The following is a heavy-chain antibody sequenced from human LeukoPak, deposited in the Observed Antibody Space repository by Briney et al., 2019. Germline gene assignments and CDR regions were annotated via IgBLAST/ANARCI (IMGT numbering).Heavy chain of an antibody. V-gene: IGHV4-59*08. CDR1: GGSISGFY. D-gene: IGHD6-13*01. CDR2: IYYSGST. J-gene: IGHJ6*03. Sequence: PSETLSLTCAVSGGSISGFYWSWIRQPPGKGLEWIGFIYYSGSTSYNPSLKSRLSISVDTSKNQFSLKLSSVTAADTAVYYCARLSCIAAAGSYSYHSMDVWGQGTTVTVSS. CDR3: ARLSCIAAAGSYSYHSMDV.